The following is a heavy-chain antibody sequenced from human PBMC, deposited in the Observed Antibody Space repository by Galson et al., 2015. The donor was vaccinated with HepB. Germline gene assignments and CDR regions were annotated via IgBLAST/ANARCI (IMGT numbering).Heavy chain of an antibody. CDR1: GFTFSSYA. CDR2: ISYDGSNK. V-gene: IGHV3-30-3*01. Sequence: SLRLSCAASGFTFSSYAMHWVRQAPGKGLEWVAVISYDGSNKYYADSVKGRFTISRDNSKNTLYLQMNSLRAEDTAVYYCAREAGAPLYGDYESHYMDVWGKGTTVTVSS. D-gene: IGHD4-17*01. J-gene: IGHJ6*03. CDR3: AREAGAPLYGDYESHYMDV.